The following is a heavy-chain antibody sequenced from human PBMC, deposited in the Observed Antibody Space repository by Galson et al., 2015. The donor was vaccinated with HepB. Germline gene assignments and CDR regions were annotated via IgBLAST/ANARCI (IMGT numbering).Heavy chain of an antibody. Sequence: SLRLSCAASGFTFRDYGMHWVRQAPGKGLEWVAVIWHGGRNKYYADSVKGRFTISRDNAKNSVYLQINSLRAEDTAVYYCASRGFYGSLDNWGQGTLVTVSS. CDR1: GFTFRDYG. CDR2: IWHGGRNK. CDR3: ASRGFYGSLDN. J-gene: IGHJ4*02. D-gene: IGHD6-25*01. V-gene: IGHV3-33*03.